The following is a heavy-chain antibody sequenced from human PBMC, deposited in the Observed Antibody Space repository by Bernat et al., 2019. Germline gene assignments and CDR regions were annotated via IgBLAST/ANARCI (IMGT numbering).Heavy chain of an antibody. CDR3: ARIPNYYDSSGYETTDFDD. D-gene: IGHD3-22*01. CDR2: IWYDGSNK. J-gene: IGHJ4*02. Sequence: QVQLVESGGGVVQPGRSLRLSCAASGFTFSSYGMHWVRQAPGKGLEWVAVIWYDGSNKYYADSVKGRFTISRDNSKNTLYLQMNSLRAEDTAVYYCARIPNYYDSSGYETTDFDDWGQGTLVTVSS. V-gene: IGHV3-33*01. CDR1: GFTFSSYG.